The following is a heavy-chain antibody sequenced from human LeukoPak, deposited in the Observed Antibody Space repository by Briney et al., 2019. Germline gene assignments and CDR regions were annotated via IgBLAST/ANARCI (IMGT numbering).Heavy chain of an antibody. D-gene: IGHD3-10*01. CDR1: GFTFSSYG. J-gene: IGHJ4*02. Sequence: GGSLRLSCAASGFTFSSYGMHWVRQAPGKGLEWVAFIRYDGSNKYYADSVKGRFTISRDNSKNTLYLQMNSLRAEDTAVYYCAKEQFITMVRGDRGYFDYWGQGTLVTVSS. V-gene: IGHV3-30*02. CDR3: AKEQFITMVRGDRGYFDY. CDR2: IRYDGSNK.